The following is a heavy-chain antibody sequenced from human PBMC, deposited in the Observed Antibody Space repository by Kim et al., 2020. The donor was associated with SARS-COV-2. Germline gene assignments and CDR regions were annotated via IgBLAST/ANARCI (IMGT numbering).Heavy chain of an antibody. D-gene: IGHD4-4*01. Sequence: GGSLRLSCAASGFTFDTYGMHWVRQAPGKGLEWVAAISNDGRSEYYADSMKGRFTISRNNSKNTLYLQITSLRTGDTAVYYGAKDLGNLGFLFYFDHWGQGSLVTVS. CDR3: AKDLGNLGFLFYFDH. J-gene: IGHJ4*02. CDR2: ISNDGRSE. CDR1: GFTFDTYG. V-gene: IGHV3-30*18.